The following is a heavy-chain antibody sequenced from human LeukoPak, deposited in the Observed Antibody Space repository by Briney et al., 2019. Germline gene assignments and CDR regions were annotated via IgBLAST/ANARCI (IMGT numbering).Heavy chain of an antibody. CDR2: INPNSGDT. CDR3: AKGSGRYSFDY. V-gene: IGHV1-2*02. J-gene: IGHJ4*02. D-gene: IGHD1-26*01. CDR1: GYTFTGYY. Sequence: GASVKVSCKASGYTFTGYYMHWVRQAPGQGLEWMGWINPNSGDTNYAQRFQGRVTMTGDTSISTAYMELSRLRSDDTAVYYCAKGSGRYSFDYWGQGTLVTVSS.